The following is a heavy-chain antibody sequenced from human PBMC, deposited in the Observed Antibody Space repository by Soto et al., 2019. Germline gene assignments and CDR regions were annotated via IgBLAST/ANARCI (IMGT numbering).Heavy chain of an antibody. CDR1: GVSLTTNGVG. CDR3: AHGRGGPSNV. V-gene: IGHV2-5*02. CDR2: IYWDDDI. J-gene: IGHJ4*01. D-gene: IGHD2-8*01. Sequence: QITLKESGPTLMKPTQTLTLTCTLSGVSLTTNGVGVDWIRQPPGKALEWLALIYWDDDILYSPSLKNRLTITKDISKNQVVLTVTNMDSVDTATYYCAHGRGGPSNVWGQGTLVTVSS.